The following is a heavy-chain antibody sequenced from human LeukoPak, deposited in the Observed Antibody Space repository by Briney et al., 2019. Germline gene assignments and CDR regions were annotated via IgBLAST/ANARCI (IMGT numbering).Heavy chain of an antibody. CDR2: IYYSGST. CDR3: ARLILEFPSSKVDHYYYYMDV. CDR1: GGFISSGDYY. V-gene: IGHV4-30-4*01. J-gene: IGHJ6*03. D-gene: IGHD2-2*01. Sequence: SETLSLTCTVPGGFISSGDYYWSWIRQPPGKGLEWIGYIYYSGSTYYNPSLKSRVTISVDTSNNQFSLKLNSVTAADTAVYYCARLILEFPSSKVDHYYYYMDVWGKGTTVTVSS.